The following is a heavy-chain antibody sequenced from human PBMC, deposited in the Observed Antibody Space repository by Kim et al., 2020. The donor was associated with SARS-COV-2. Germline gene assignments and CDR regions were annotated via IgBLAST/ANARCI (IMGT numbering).Heavy chain of an antibody. Sequence: SETLSLTCTVSAGSVNSGSYYWSWIRQPPGKGLEWIGYVYYSGNTNYNPSLKSRVTISLDTSKNQFSLKVSSVTAADTAVYYCARERMSDAFDIWGQGTMVTVSS. J-gene: IGHJ3*02. CDR2: VYYSGNT. V-gene: IGHV4-61*01. CDR1: AGSVNSGSYY. CDR3: ARERMSDAFDI.